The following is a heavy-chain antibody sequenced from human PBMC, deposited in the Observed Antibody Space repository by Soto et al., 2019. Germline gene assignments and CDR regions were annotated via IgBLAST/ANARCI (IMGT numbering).Heavy chain of an antibody. Sequence: ENPSLTRPFSGVSILNITYYWGWIRQSPGKGLEWIGSIFYSGSTYFNPSFKSRVTISVDTSKNQFSLKLSSVTVADTAIYYCASLSYEQLWWGQGTLVTVS. CDR2: IFYSGST. V-gene: IGHV4-39*01. CDR3: ASLSYEQLW. CDR1: GVSILNITYY. D-gene: IGHD1-1*01. J-gene: IGHJ4*02.